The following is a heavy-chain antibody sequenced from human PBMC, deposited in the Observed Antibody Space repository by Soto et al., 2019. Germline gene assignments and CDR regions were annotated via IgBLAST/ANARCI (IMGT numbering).Heavy chain of an antibody. D-gene: IGHD6-13*01. V-gene: IGHV3-64*01. CDR3: ARRGYGSRWPNVYMDV. Sequence: EAQLVESGGGLVQPGGSLRLSCAASGFTFSNYEMHWVRQAPGKGLEYVSGISNNGANTDYAKSVKGRFTISRDNSENTLYLQTGSLRAEDMALYYCARRGYGSRWPNVYMDVWGKGTTVTVSS. J-gene: IGHJ6*03. CDR1: GFTFSNYE. CDR2: ISNNGANT.